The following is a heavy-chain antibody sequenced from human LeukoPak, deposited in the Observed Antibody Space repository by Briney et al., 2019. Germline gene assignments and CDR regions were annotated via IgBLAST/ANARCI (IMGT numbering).Heavy chain of an antibody. CDR1: GGTFSSYA. J-gene: IGHJ1*01. V-gene: IGHV1-69*05. CDR2: IIHIFGTA. Sequence: SVQVSCKASGGTFSSYAISGARQAPGGGGEWMGGIIHIFGTANYAQKVQGRLTITTEESTSTAYMELSSLRSEDTAVYYWARGQINYDRSGYYYGYFQHWGQGTLVTVSS. D-gene: IGHD3-22*01. CDR3: ARGQINYDRSGYYYGYFQH.